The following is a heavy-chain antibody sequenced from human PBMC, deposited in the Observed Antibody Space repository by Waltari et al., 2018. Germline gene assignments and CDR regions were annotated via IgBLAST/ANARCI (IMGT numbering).Heavy chain of an antibody. V-gene: IGHV1-69*08. J-gene: IGHJ4*02. D-gene: IGHD3-16*02. Sequence: QVQLVQSGAEVKKPGSSVKVSCKASGGTFSSYAISWVRQAPGQGLEWMGRIIPIFGTANYAQKFQGRVTNTADKSTSTAYMELSSLRSEDTAVYYCASVGIMITFGGVIVPSNFDYWGQGTLVTVSS. CDR2: IIPIFGTA. CDR1: GGTFSSYA. CDR3: ASVGIMITFGGVIVPSNFDY.